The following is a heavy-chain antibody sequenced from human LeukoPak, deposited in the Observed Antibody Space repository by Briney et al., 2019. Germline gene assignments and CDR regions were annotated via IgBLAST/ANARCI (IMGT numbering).Heavy chain of an antibody. V-gene: IGHV3-21*01. J-gene: IGHJ4*02. CDR3: ARQFRESGSYPIDY. Sequence: PGGSLRLSCAASGFTFSSYSMNWVRQAPGKGLEWVSSISSSSSYIYYADSVKGRSTISRDNAKNSLYLQMNSLRAEDTAVYYCARQFRESGSYPIDYWGQGTLVTVSS. CDR1: GFTFSSYS. CDR2: ISSSSSYI. D-gene: IGHD3-22*01.